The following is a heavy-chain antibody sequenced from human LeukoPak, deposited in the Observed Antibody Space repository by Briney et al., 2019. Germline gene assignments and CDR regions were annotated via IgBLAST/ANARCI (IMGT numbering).Heavy chain of an antibody. V-gene: IGHV4-59*01. D-gene: IGHD3-9*01. CDR3: ARGGVVLRYFDLLPFDY. J-gene: IGHJ4*02. CDR2: IYYSGST. Sequence: PSETLSLTCTVSGGSLSSYYWSWIRQPPGKGLEWIGYIYYSGSTNYNPSLKSRVPISVGHSKHHFSLKLSSVTAADTAVYYCARGGVVLRYFDLLPFDYWGQGTLVTVSS. CDR1: GGSLSSYY.